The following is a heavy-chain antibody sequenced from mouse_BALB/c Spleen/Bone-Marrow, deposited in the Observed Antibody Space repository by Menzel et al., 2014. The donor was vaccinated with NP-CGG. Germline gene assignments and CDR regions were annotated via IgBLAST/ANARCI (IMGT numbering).Heavy chain of an antibody. CDR3: ARGTTVVGDY. D-gene: IGHD1-1*01. J-gene: IGHJ2*01. V-gene: IGHV1-14*01. CDR2: INPFNDGI. CDR1: GYTFTSYV. Sequence: EVQLQQSGPELVKPGASVKMSCMASGYTFTSYVMHWVKQKPGQGLEWIGYINPFNDGIEHNEKFKVKATLTSDESSSTAYRELSSLTSEDSAVYYCARGTTVVGDYWGQGTPLTVSS.